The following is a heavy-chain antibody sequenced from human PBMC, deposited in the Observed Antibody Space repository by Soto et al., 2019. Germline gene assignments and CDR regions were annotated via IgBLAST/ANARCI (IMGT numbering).Heavy chain of an antibody. V-gene: IGHV3-23*01. Sequence: GGSLRLSCAASGFTFSSYAMSWVRQAPGKGLEWVSAISGSGGSTYYADSVKGRFTISRDNSKNTLYLQMNSLRAEDTAVYYCAKVGAYCSGGSCLYYFDYWGQGTLVTVSS. D-gene: IGHD2-15*01. CDR1: GFTFSSYA. J-gene: IGHJ4*02. CDR2: ISGSGGST. CDR3: AKVGAYCSGGSCLYYFDY.